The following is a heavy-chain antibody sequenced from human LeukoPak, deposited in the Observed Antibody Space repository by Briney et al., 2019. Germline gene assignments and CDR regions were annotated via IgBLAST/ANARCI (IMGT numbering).Heavy chain of an antibody. D-gene: IGHD3-16*01. Sequence: ASVKVSCKASGYTFTGYYMHWVRQAPGQGLEWMGWMNPNSGNTGYAQKFQGRVTMTRNTSISTAYMELSSLRSEDTAAYYCARGGEITRPDYWGQGTLVTVSS. V-gene: IGHV1-8*02. CDR1: GYTFTGYY. CDR3: ARGGEITRPDY. CDR2: MNPNSGNT. J-gene: IGHJ4*02.